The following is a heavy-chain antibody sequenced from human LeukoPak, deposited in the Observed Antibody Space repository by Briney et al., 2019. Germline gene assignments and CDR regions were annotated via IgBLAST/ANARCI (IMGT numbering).Heavy chain of an antibody. Sequence: PGGSLSLSCAVSGLTLSNYGMSWVRQAPGKGLEWVADISGSGGSKYYADSVKGRFTISRDNSKNTLYLQMNSLRAEDTAVYYCAKDSAARSEDAFDIWGQGTMVTVSS. V-gene: IGHV3-23*01. J-gene: IGHJ3*02. D-gene: IGHD2-15*01. CDR2: ISGSGGSK. CDR3: AKDSAARSEDAFDI. CDR1: GLTLSNYG.